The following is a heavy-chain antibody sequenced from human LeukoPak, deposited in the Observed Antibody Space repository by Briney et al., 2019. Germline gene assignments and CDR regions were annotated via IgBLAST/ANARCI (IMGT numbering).Heavy chain of an antibody. Sequence: PGGSLRLSCAPSGFPFSSYGMHWVRQAPGKGLEWVGRIRIKANNYATAYAASVKGRFTISRDDSSNTAYLQMNSLKTEDTAVYYCTGQEYSSSPGDYWGQGTLVTVSS. CDR3: TGQEYSSSPGDY. CDR1: GFPFSSYG. D-gene: IGHD6-6*01. CDR2: IRIKANNYAT. V-gene: IGHV3-73*01. J-gene: IGHJ4*02.